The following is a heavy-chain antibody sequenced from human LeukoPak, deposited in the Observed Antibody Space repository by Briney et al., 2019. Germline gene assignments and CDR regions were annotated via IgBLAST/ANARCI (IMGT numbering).Heavy chain of an antibody. D-gene: IGHD6-13*01. Sequence: SEPLSLTCTVSGGSISSSSYYWAWTRQPPAKGLEWFGSIYYSGRPYFPPSLTRRVTIAVDTSKNQFSLKLSSVTAADTAVYYCARHGAAAAPYYFDYWGQGTLVTVSS. CDR1: GGSISSSSYY. J-gene: IGHJ4*02. V-gene: IGHV4-39*01. CDR2: IYYSGRP. CDR3: ARHGAAAAPYYFDY.